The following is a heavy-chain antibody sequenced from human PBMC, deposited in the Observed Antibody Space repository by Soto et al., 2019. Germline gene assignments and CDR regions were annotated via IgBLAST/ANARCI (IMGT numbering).Heavy chain of an antibody. V-gene: IGHV3-7*01. CDR3: ARDSLGSGSHYYYYYYMDV. CDR1: GFTFSSYW. D-gene: IGHD3-10*01. J-gene: IGHJ6*03. Sequence: EVQLVESGGGLVQPGGSPRLSCAASGFTFSSYWMSWVRQAPGKGLEWVANIKQDGSEKYYVDSVKGRFTISRDNAKNSLYLQMNSLRAEDTAVYYCARDSLGSGSHYYYYYYMDVWGKGTTVTVSS. CDR2: IKQDGSEK.